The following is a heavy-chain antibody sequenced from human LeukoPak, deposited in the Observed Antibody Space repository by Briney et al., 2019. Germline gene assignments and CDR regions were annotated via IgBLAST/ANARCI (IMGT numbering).Heavy chain of an antibody. CDR1: GYTFTGYY. Sequence: ASVKVSCKASGYTFTGYYMHWVRQAPGQGLEWMGWINPNSGGTNYAQKLQGRVTMTRDTSISTAYMELSRLRSDDTAVYYCARGHNYGDHWFDPWGQGTLVTVSS. V-gene: IGHV1-2*02. D-gene: IGHD4-17*01. CDR3: ARGHNYGDHWFDP. J-gene: IGHJ5*02. CDR2: INPNSGGT.